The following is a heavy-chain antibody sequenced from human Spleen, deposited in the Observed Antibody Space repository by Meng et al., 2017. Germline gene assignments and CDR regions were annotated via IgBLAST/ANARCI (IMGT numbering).Heavy chain of an antibody. CDR2: INHSGST. J-gene: IGHJ4*02. CDR3: ARGPTTMAHDFDY. Sequence: QGRLQQWGAGLLKPSATTALSGVYAGGSFSDYYWSWIRQPPGKGLEWIGEINHSGSTNYNPSLESRATISVDTSQNNLSLKLSSVTAADSAVYYCARGPTTMAHDFDYWGQGTLVTVSS. V-gene: IGHV4-34*01. CDR1: GGSFSDYY. D-gene: IGHD4-11*01.